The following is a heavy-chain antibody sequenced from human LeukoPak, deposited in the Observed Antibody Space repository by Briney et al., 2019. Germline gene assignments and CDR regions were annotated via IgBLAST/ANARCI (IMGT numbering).Heavy chain of an antibody. CDR2: FSWDGGRS. CDR1: GFTFCDYA. V-gene: IGHV3-43D*04. D-gene: IGHD5-12*01. CDR3: AKDKEYSGFGPILSGYYYGMDV. Sequence: PTGGSLRLSFAAPGFTFCDYARPWVRQAPGRVLGWVSLFSWDGGRSSYADSVRGRFTISKDNSRHTLYLQMNSLGAEDTALYYCAKDKEYSGFGPILSGYYYGMDVWGKRTTVTVSS. J-gene: IGHJ6*04.